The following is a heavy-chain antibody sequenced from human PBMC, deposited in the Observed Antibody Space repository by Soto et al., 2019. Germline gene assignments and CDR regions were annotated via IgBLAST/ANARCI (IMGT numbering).Heavy chain of an antibody. CDR1: GFTFTSSA. CDR2: IVVGSGNT. V-gene: IGHV1-58*01. J-gene: IGHJ4*02. Sequence: ASVKVSCKASGFTFTSSALQWVRQARGQRLEWIGWIVVGSGNTNYAQKFQERVTITRDMSTSTAYMELSSLRSEDTAVYYCALRDYYDSSGYYTFDYWGQGTLVTVSS. D-gene: IGHD3-22*01. CDR3: ALRDYYDSSGYYTFDY.